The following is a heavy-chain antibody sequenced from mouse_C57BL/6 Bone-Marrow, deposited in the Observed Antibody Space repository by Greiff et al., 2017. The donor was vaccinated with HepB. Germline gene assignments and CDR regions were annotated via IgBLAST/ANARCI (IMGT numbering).Heavy chain of an antibody. CDR2: IDPETGGT. J-gene: IGHJ3*01. CDR3: TRKDSDEFAY. CDR1: GYTFTNYD. V-gene: IGHV1-15*01. Sequence: VQLQESGAELVRPGASVTLSCKASGYTFTNYDMHWVKQTPVHGLEWIGAIDPETGGTAYNQKFKGKAILTADKSSSTAYMELRSLTSEDSAVYYCTRKDSDEFAYWGEGTLFTVSA.